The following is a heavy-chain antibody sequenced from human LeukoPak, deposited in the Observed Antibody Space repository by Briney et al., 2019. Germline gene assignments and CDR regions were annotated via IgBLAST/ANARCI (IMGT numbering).Heavy chain of an antibody. J-gene: IGHJ4*02. CDR2: INQDGSEI. D-gene: IGHD6-13*01. V-gene: IGHV3-7*01. CDR3: ARDWVRSSCTD. CDR1: GFTFSSYD. Sequence: PGGSLRLSCAASGFTFSSYDMHWVRQAPGKGLEWVANINQDGSEIYYVDSVKGRFTISRDNAKNSLHLQMNGLRADDTAVYYCARDWVRSSCTDWGQGTLVTVSS.